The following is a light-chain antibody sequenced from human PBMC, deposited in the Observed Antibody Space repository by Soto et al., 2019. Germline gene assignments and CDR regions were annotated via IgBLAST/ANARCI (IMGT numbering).Light chain of an antibody. CDR1: QSVSSY. CDR3: QQRSNWPPVT. CDR2: DAS. Sequence: EIVLTQSPATLSLSPGERATLSCRASQSVSSYLAWYQQKPGQAPRLLIYDASNRATGIPARFSGSGSGTDVTLPISSLEPEDFAVYYCQQRSNWPPVTFGGGTKGEIK. V-gene: IGKV3-11*01. J-gene: IGKJ4*01.